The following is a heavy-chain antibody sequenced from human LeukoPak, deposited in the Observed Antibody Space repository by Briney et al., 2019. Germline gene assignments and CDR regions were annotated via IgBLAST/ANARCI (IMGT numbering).Heavy chain of an antibody. D-gene: IGHD2/OR15-2a*01. J-gene: IGHJ4*02. CDR2: ISGSGGST. Sequence: PGGSLRLSCGASGFIFSSYGMSWVRQAPGKGLEWVSGISGSGGSTYYADSVKGRFTISRDNSRNTLYLQVNSLRAEDTAVYYCAKGPLLWNWGQGTLVTVSS. CDR1: GFIFSSYG. CDR3: AKGPLLWN. V-gene: IGHV3-23*01.